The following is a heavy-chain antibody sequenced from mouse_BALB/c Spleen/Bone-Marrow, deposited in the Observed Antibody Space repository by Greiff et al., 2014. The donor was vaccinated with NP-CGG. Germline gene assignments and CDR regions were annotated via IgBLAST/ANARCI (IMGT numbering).Heavy chain of an antibody. CDR2: ISSGGSYT. J-gene: IGHJ2*01. CDR3: ARDSSGYFDY. V-gene: IGHV5-9-4*01. Sequence: EVQRVESGGGFVKPGGSLKLSCAASGFTFSYYAMSWVRQSPEKSLEWVAEISSGGSYTYYPDTVTGRFTISRDNAKNTLYLEMSSLRSEDTAMYYCARDSSGYFDYWGQGTTLTVSS. D-gene: IGHD3-1*01. CDR1: GFTFSYYA.